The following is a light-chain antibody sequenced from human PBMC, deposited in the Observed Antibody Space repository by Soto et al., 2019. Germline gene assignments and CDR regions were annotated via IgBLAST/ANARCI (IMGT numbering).Light chain of an antibody. V-gene: IGLV1-44*01. CDR3: AAWDASLSGVV. J-gene: IGLJ2*01. Sequence: QSVLTQPPSASGTPGQRVTISCTGGSSNIGRNTVNWYQQLPGTAPKLLMYNDNQLHSGVPDRFSGSKSGTSASLAISGLQSEDEADYYCAAWDASLSGVVFGGGTKLTVL. CDR2: NDN. CDR1: SSNIGRNT.